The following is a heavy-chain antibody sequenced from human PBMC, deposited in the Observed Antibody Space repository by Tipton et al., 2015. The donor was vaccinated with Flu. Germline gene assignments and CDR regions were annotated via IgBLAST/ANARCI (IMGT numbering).Heavy chain of an antibody. CDR1: GYSISSGYY. CDR2: IYTSGST. J-gene: IGHJ5*02. D-gene: IGHD1-26*01. Sequence: TLSLTCTVSGYSISSGYYWGWIRQPPGKGLEWIGRIYTSGSTNYNPSLKSRVTMSVDTSKNQFSLKLISVTAADTAVYYCARAREGGWFDPWGQGTLVTVSS. V-gene: IGHV4-38-2*02. CDR3: ARAREGGWFDP.